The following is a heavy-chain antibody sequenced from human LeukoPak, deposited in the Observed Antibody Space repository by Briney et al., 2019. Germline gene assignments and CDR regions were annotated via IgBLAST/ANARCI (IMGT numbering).Heavy chain of an antibody. CDR2: INSRGTDM. CDR1: GFRFTSHS. J-gene: IGHJ4*02. V-gene: IGHV3-21*01. Sequence: GGSLRLSCAASGFRFTSHSIFWVRQAPGKGLEWISCINSRGTDMYHADSVKGRVTISRDDAKNSVFLQMNSLRAEDTAVYYCARGRGSMIIEKTTDHWGQGTLVTVSS. CDR3: ARGRGSMIIEKTTDH. D-gene: IGHD3-22*01.